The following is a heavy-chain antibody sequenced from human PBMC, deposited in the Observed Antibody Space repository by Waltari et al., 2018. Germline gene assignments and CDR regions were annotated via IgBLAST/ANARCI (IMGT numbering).Heavy chain of an antibody. Sequence: QVQLVQSGAEVKKPGASGKVSCKASGYTFTGYYMHWVRQAAGQGVVGMGWINPHSGGPNDAQKFQGRGTRTRDTSLITASMQLGRLRSDDTAVYCGARDDGRLGADGFDPWGQGTLVTVSS. CDR3: ARDDGRLGADGFDP. CDR2: INPHSGGP. CDR1: GYTFTGYY. D-gene: IGHD3-16*01. V-gene: IGHV1-2*02. J-gene: IGHJ5*02.